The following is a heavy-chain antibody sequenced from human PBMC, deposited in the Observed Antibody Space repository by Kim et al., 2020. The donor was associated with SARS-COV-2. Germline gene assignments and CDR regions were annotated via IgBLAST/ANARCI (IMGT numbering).Heavy chain of an antibody. CDR1: GYTFTSYG. D-gene: IGHD3-9*01. Sequence: ASVKVSCKASGYTFTSYGISWVRQAPGQGLEWMGWISAYNGNTNYAQKLQGRVTMTTDTSTSTAYMELRSLRSDDTAVYYCARVPDILTGYLRNGYYYYGMDVWGQGTTVTVSS. V-gene: IGHV1-18*01. J-gene: IGHJ6*02. CDR2: ISAYNGNT. CDR3: ARVPDILTGYLRNGYYYYGMDV.